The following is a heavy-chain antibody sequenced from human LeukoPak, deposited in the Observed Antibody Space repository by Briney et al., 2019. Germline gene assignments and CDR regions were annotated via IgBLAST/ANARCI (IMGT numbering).Heavy chain of an antibody. D-gene: IGHD3-22*01. CDR3: ARDQHLYYYDSRGYFDY. J-gene: IGHJ4*02. CDR2: INPNSGGT. V-gene: IGHV1-2*04. CDR1: GYTFTGYY. Sequence: ASVKVSCKASGYTFTGYYMHWVRQAPGQGLEWMGWINPNSGGTNYAQKFQGWVTMTRDTSISTAYMELSRLRSEDTAVYYCARDQHLYYYDSRGYFDYWGQGTLVTVSS.